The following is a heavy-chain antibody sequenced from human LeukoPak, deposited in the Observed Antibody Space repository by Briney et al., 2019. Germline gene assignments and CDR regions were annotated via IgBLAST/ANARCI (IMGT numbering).Heavy chain of an antibody. CDR2: IYYSGST. Sequence: PSETLSLTCTVSGGSISSSSYYWGWIRQPPGKGLDWIGSIYYSGSTYYNPSLKSRVTISVDTSKNQFSLKLSSVTAADTAVYYCARLSSAGGGVDYWGQGTLVTVSS. CDR3: ARLSSAGGGVDY. V-gene: IGHV4-39*01. J-gene: IGHJ4*02. CDR1: GGSISSSSYY. D-gene: IGHD6-19*01.